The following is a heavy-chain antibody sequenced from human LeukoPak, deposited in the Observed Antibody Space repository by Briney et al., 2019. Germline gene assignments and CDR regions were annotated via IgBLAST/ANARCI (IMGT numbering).Heavy chain of an antibody. CDR3: ARPRSYDYGSGSRYDY. Sequence: PSETLSLTCAVYGGSFSGYYWSWIRQPPGKGLEWIGEINHSGSTNYNPSLKSRVTISVDTSKNQFSLKLSSVTAADTAVYYCARPRSYDYGSGSRYDYWGQGTLVTVSS. D-gene: IGHD3-10*01. CDR2: INHSGST. V-gene: IGHV4-34*01. J-gene: IGHJ4*02. CDR1: GGSFSGYY.